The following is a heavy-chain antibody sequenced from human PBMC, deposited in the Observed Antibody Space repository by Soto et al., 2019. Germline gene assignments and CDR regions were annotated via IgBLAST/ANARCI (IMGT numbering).Heavy chain of an antibody. CDR1: GYTFTSYY. Sequence: ASVKVSCKASGYTFTSYYMHWVRQAPGQGLEWMGMISPSGGSTSYAQKLQGRVTMTTDTSTSTAYMELRSLRSDDTAVYYCAREPGGHFDYWGQGTLVTVSS. J-gene: IGHJ4*02. D-gene: IGHD2-15*01. CDR2: ISPSGGST. V-gene: IGHV1-46*01. CDR3: AREPGGHFDY.